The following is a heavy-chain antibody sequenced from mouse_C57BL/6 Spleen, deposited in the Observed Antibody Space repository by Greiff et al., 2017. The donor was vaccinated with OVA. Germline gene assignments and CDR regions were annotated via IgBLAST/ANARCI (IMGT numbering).Heavy chain of an antibody. D-gene: IGHD2-5*01. Sequence: VHVKQSVAELVRPGASVKLSCTASGFNIKNTYMHWVKQRPEQGLEWIGRIDPANGNTKYAPKFQGKATITADTSSNPAYLQLSSRTSEDTAMCDGARVYSNYPAWFAYWGQGTLVTVSA. CDR3: ARVYSNYPAWFAY. CDR1: GFNIKNTY. V-gene: IGHV14-3*01. CDR2: IDPANGNT. J-gene: IGHJ3*01.